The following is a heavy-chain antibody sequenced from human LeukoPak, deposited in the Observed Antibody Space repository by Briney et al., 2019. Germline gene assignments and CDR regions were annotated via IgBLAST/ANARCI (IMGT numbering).Heavy chain of an antibody. CDR2: INPSGGST. J-gene: IGHJ6*02. CDR1: GYTFTSYG. CDR3: ARGFRSNPPYYYYGMDV. D-gene: IGHD1-26*01. V-gene: IGHV1-46*01. Sequence: ASVKVSCKASGYTFTSYGISWVRQAPGQGLEWMGIINPSGGSTSYAQKFQGRVTMTRDTSTSTVYMELSSLRSEDTAVYYCARGFRSNPPYYYYGMDVWGQGTTVTVSS.